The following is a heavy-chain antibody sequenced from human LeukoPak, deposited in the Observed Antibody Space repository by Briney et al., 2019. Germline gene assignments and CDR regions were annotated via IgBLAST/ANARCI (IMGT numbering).Heavy chain of an antibody. CDR2: IYTSGST. V-gene: IGHV4-4*09. CDR3: ARHGPPGIAVAGANWFDP. CDR1: GGSISSYY. D-gene: IGHD6-19*01. Sequence: PSETLSLTCTVSGGSISSYYWSWIRQPPGKGLEWIGYIYTSGSTNYNPSLKSRVTISVDTSKNQFSLKLSSVTAADTAVYYCARHGPPGIAVAGANWFDPWGQGTLVTVSS. J-gene: IGHJ5*02.